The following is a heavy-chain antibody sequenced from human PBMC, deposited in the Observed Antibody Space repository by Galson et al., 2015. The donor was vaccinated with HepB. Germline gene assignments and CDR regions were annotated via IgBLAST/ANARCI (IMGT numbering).Heavy chain of an antibody. CDR3: ARRTPYCSNTSCPRYYYYYMDV. D-gene: IGHD2-2*01. CDR1: GGSISSYY. V-gene: IGHV4-4*07. J-gene: IGHJ6*03. Sequence: ETLSLTCTVSGGSISSYYWSWIRQPAGKGLEWIGRIYTSGSTNYNPSLKSRVTISVDTSKNQFSLKLSSVTAADTAVYYCARRTPYCSNTSCPRYYYYYMDVWGKGTTVTVSS. CDR2: IYTSGST.